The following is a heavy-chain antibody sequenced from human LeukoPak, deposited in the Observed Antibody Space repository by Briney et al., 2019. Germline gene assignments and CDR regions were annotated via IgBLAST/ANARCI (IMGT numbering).Heavy chain of an antibody. Sequence: LAGGFVRLSCAASGFTFSSYTMNWVRQPPGKGLEWVSNIGTSSTTIYHADSVKGRFTISRDNAKNSLYLQMNSLRADDTAVYYCARDKLVTRAFDIWGQGTMVTVSS. CDR1: GFTFSSYT. CDR2: IGTSSTTI. V-gene: IGHV3-48*01. CDR3: ARDKLVTRAFDI. J-gene: IGHJ3*02. D-gene: IGHD2-21*02.